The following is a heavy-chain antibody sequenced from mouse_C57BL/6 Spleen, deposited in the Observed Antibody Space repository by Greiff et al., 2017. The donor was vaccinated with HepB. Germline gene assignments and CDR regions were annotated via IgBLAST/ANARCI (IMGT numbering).Heavy chain of an antibody. V-gene: IGHV1-64*01. CDR3: ARGVYRGAMDY. D-gene: IGHD2-1*01. J-gene: IGHJ4*01. Sequence: LVESGAELVKPGASVKLSCKASGYTFTSYWMHWVKQRPGQGLEWIGMIHPNSGSTNYNEKFKSKATLTVDKSSSTAYMQLSSLTSEDAAVYYCARGVYRGAMDYWGQGTSVTVSS. CDR2: IHPNSGST. CDR1: GYTFTSYW.